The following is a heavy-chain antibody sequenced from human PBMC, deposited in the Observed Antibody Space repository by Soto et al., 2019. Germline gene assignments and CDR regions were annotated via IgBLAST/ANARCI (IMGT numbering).Heavy chain of an antibody. CDR2: ISSSGSTI. V-gene: IGHV3-48*03. Sequence: PGGSLRLSCAASGFTFSSYEMNWVRQAPGKGLEWVSYISSSGSTIYYADSVKGRFTISRDNAKNSLYLQMNSLRAEDTAVYYCAATTGYSYGYYYYYGMDVWGQGTTVTVSS. D-gene: IGHD5-18*01. J-gene: IGHJ6*02. CDR1: GFTFSSYE. CDR3: AATTGYSYGYYYYYGMDV.